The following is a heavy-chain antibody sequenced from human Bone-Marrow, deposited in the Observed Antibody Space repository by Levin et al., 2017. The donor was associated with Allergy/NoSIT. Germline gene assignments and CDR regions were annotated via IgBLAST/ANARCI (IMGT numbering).Heavy chain of an antibody. Sequence: SLKISCAASGFTFDDYAMHWVRQAPGKGLEWVSGISWNSGSIGYADSVKGRFTISRDNAKNSLYLQMNSLRAEDTALYYCAKASNGDSMDVWGQGTTVTVSS. D-gene: IGHD4-17*01. J-gene: IGHJ6*02. CDR3: AKASNGDSMDV. CDR1: GFTFDDYA. CDR2: ISWNSGSI. V-gene: IGHV3-9*01.